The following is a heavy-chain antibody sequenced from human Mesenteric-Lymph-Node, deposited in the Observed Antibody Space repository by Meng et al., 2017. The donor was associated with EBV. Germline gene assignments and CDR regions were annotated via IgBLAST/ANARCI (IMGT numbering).Heavy chain of an antibody. D-gene: IGHD3-10*01. Sequence: PRLASGPGMVKPPPTLSLTCVVPGDPMSSGGYYWSWIRQPPGKGLEWIGSFYHGGTTYYNPSLKSRVTISVDTSKNQFSLRLNSVTAADTAMYYCASAAHYYGSGSYWGDWFDPWGQGTLVTVSS. CDR1: GDPMSSGGYY. CDR2: FYHGGTT. J-gene: IGHJ5*02. V-gene: IGHV4-39*07. CDR3: ASAAHYYGSGSYWGDWFDP.